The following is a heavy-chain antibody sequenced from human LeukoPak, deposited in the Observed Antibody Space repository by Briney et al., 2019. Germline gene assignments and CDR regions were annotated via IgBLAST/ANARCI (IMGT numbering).Heavy chain of an antibody. Sequence: GGSLRLSCAASGFTLSTYAMSWVRQTPGKGLEWVAATSSSDAGTYHADSVKGRFTISRDNAKNSLYLQMNSLRAEDTAVYYCARESSPDSSGPTPDYWGQGTLVTVSS. CDR3: ARESSPDSSGPTPDY. D-gene: IGHD3-22*01. V-gene: IGHV3-21*01. CDR1: GFTLSTYA. J-gene: IGHJ4*02. CDR2: TSSSDAGT.